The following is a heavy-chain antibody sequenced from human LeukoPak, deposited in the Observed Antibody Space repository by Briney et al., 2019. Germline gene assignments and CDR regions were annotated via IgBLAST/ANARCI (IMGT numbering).Heavy chain of an antibody. V-gene: IGHV3-53*01. J-gene: IGHJ4*02. CDR3: AKSSGSHWGFDY. CDR1: GFAFNIYG. CDR2: FYSGGST. D-gene: IGHD1-26*01. Sequence: GGSLRLSCVASGFAFNIYGMSWVRQAPGKGLEWVSVFYSGGSTYYADSVKGRFTISRDSSKNTLYLQMNSLRAEDTAVYYCAKSSGSHWGFDYWGQGTLVTVSS.